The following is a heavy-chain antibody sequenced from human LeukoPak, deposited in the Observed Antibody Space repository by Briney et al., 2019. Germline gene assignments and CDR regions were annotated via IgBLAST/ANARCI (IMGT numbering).Heavy chain of an antibody. J-gene: IGHJ4*02. V-gene: IGHV1-69*13. CDR2: IIPIFGTA. Sequence: SVKVSCKASGGTFSSYAISWVRQAPGQALEWMGGIIPIFGTANYAQKFQGRVTITADESTSTAYMELSSLRSEDTAVYYCARESGQLEGFDYWGQGTLVTVSS. CDR3: ARESGQLEGFDY. D-gene: IGHD6-13*01. CDR1: GGTFSSYA.